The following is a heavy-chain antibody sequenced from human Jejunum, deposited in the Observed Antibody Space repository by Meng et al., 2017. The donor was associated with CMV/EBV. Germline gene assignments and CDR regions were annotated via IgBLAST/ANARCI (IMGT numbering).Heavy chain of an antibody. CDR3: AKDRNFITLGATVES. CDR2: IRYDGNNE. V-gene: IGHV3-30*02. D-gene: IGHD1-26*01. Sequence: FTFSKYGVRWVRQAPGKGLEWVAFIRYDGNNEYFGDSVRGRFTISRDNSKNTLYLQMNSLRVDDTAVYYCAKDRNFITLGATVESWGQGTRVTVSS. J-gene: IGHJ4*02. CDR1: FTFSKYG.